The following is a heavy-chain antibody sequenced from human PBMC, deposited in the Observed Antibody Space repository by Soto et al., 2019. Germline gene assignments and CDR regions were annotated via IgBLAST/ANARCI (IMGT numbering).Heavy chain of an antibody. D-gene: IGHD5-12*01. Sequence: QVQLVQSGAEVKKPGSSVKVSCKASGGTFSTSTFTWVRQAPGQGLEWMGRTIPLLNVADYAQDFQGRLTITAXKXTXTXXMELTSLTSKDTAVYYCASDSPIGSTFSGYDAIDSWGQGTLVTVSS. CDR3: ASDSPIGSTFSGYDAIDS. CDR2: TIPLLNVA. J-gene: IGHJ4*02. CDR1: GGTFSTST. V-gene: IGHV1-69*02.